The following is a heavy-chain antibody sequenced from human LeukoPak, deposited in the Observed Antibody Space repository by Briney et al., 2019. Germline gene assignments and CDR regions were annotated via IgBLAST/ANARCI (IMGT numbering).Heavy chain of an antibody. CDR1: GYTFTNFA. D-gene: IGHD3-16*02. V-gene: IGHV7-4-1*02. CDR2: IHPSTGNP. J-gene: IGHJ4*02. Sequence: ASVKVSCKASGYTFTNFAMNWVRQAPGQGLEWMGWIHPSTGNPTYAQGFTGRFVFSLDTSVSTTYLQISSLKAEDTAVYFCARAFQSLGGLSLPDYWGQGTLLTVSS. CDR3: ARAFQSLGGLSLPDY.